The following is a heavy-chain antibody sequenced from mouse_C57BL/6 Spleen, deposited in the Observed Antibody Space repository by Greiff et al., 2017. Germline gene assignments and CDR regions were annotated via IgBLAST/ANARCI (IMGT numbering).Heavy chain of an antibody. V-gene: IGHV1-18*01. CDR1: GYTFTDYN. D-gene: IGHD2-4*01. Sequence: EVQLQQSGPELVKPGASVKIPCKASGYTFTDYNMDWVKQSHGKSLEWIGDINPNNGGTIYNQKFKGKATLTVDKSSSTAYMELRSLTSEDTAVYYCARRGYDYDGGGYAMDYWGQGTSVTVSS. CDR2: INPNNGGT. CDR3: ARRGYDYDGGGYAMDY. J-gene: IGHJ4*01.